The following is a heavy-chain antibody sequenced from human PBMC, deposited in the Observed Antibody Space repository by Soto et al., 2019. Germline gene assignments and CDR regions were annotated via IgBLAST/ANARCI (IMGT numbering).Heavy chain of an antibody. J-gene: IGHJ6*02. V-gene: IGHV3-48*03. D-gene: IGHD3-3*01. CDR1: GFTFSSYE. CDR2: ISSSGSTI. Sequence: EVQLVESGGGLVQPGGSLRLSCAASGFTFSSYEMNWVRQAPGKGLEWVSYISSSGSTIYYADSVKGRFTISRDNAKNSLYLQMNSLRAEDTAVYYCARDQYYDFWSGYYTHYYYYGMDVWGQGTTVTVSS. CDR3: ARDQYYDFWSGYYTHYYYYGMDV.